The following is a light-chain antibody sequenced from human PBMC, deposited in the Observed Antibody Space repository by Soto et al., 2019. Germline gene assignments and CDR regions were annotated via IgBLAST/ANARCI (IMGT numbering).Light chain of an antibody. CDR3: QQYTSYYT. CDR2: KAS. J-gene: IGKJ2*01. V-gene: IGKV1-5*03. Sequence: DIQMTQSPSTLSASVGDRVTITCRASQSISSWLAWYQQKPGKAPKVLIYKASSLGSGVPARFSGSGSGTDFTLTITSLQPDDFATYYCQQYTSYYTFGHGTKLEIK. CDR1: QSISSW.